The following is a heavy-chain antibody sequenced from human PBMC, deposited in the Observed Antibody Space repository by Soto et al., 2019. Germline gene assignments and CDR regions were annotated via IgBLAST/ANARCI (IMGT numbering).Heavy chain of an antibody. CDR2: IKSKTDGGTT. CDR3: TTVILSYYYGSGSEARIAFDI. V-gene: IGHV3-15*01. CDR1: GVTFSNAW. D-gene: IGHD3-10*01. J-gene: IGHJ3*02. Sequence: GGSLRLSCAASGVTFSNAWMSWVRQAPGKGLEWVGRIKSKTDGGTTDYAAPVKGRFTISRDDSKNTLYLQMNSLKTEDTAVYYCTTVILSYYYGSGSEARIAFDIWGQGTMVTVSS.